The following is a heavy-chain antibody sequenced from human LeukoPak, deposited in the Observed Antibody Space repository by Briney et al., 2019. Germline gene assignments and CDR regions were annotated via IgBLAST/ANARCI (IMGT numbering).Heavy chain of an antibody. V-gene: IGHV4-38-2*02. CDR1: GYSISSGYY. D-gene: IGHD1-26*01. CDR2: IYHSGST. CDR3: ARDLGGSSRDY. Sequence: PSETLSLTCTVSGYSISSGYYWGWIRQPPGKGLEWIGSIYHSGSTYYNPSLKGRVTISVDTSKNQFSLKLSSVTAADTAVYYCARDLGGSSRDYWGQGTLVTVSS. J-gene: IGHJ4*02.